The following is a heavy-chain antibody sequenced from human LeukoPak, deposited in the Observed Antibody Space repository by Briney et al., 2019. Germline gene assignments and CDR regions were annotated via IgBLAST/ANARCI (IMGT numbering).Heavy chain of an antibody. V-gene: IGHV3-23*01. CDR2: ISGSGGST. Sequence: WGSLTLSCVASVCTFSTFAMNWVRQAPGEGLEWVSAISGSGGSTFYEDSVKGRSTISTANSKKMVYLQMISLSPEDTAVYYCAKDLTLGWVRRDFWGQGTLVTVSS. CDR3: AKDLTLGWVRRDF. CDR1: VCTFSTFA. J-gene: IGHJ4*02. D-gene: IGHD5-12*01.